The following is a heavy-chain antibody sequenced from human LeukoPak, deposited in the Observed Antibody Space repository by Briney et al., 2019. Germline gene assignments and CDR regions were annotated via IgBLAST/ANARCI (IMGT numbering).Heavy chain of an antibody. CDR1: GLTVSREY. CDR3: ARVGIQLGFGASKVTNDAFDT. CDR2: IYSGGTT. Sequence: GGSLRLSCAASGLTVSREYMSWVRQAPGKGLEWVSLIYSGGTTFYADSVKGRFTISRDSSKNILLLQMNSLRAEDTAVYYCARVGIQLGFGASKVTNDAFDTWGQGTMVTISS. J-gene: IGHJ3*02. V-gene: IGHV3-66*01. D-gene: IGHD5-18*01.